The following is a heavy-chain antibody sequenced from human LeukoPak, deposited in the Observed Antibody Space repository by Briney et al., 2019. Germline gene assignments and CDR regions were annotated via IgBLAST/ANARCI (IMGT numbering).Heavy chain of an antibody. CDR3: ARDISSGYFDL. V-gene: IGHV4-39*07. Sequence: GSLRLSCAASGFTFSSYWMSWVRQAPGKGLEWIGSINYSGTTYYNPSLKSRVTISIDTSKNQFSLKLRSVTAADTAVYYCARDISSGYFDLWGRGTLVTVSS. D-gene: IGHD3-10*01. CDR2: INYSGTT. J-gene: IGHJ2*01. CDR1: GFTFSSYW.